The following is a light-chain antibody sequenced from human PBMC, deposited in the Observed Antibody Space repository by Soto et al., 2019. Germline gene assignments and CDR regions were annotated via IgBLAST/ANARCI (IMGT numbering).Light chain of an antibody. CDR2: EAS. Sequence: DIQMTQSPSSLSASVGDRVTITCRASQTISNYLNWYQQKPGKAPKLLIYEASSLQSGVPSRFSGSGSGTDFTLTITSLQPEDFAAYYCQQIYSIPQTFGQGTKVEIK. CDR3: QQIYSIPQT. CDR1: QTISNY. J-gene: IGKJ1*01. V-gene: IGKV1-39*01.